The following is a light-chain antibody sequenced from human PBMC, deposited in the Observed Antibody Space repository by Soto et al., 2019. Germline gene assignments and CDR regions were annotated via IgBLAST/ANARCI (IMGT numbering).Light chain of an antibody. Sequence: DIQMTQSPSSLSAYVGDRVTITCRASQNINVYLNWYQHKPGKAPMLLIYAASNLQSGVPSRFGGSGSGTGFTLTISSLQPEDFATYYCQQSFSTPTFGGGTKVDI. CDR1: QNINVY. V-gene: IGKV1-39*01. CDR3: QQSFSTPT. CDR2: AAS. J-gene: IGKJ4*01.